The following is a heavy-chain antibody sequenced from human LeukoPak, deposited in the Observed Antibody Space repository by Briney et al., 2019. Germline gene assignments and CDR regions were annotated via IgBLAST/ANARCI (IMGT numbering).Heavy chain of an antibody. CDR1: GYTFTNYD. V-gene: IGHV1-8*01. J-gene: IGHJ4*02. D-gene: IGHD6-13*01. CDR2: MNPNSGNT. Sequence: ASVKVSCKASGYTFTNYDINWVRQATGQGLEWMGWMNPNSGNTGYAQKFQGRVTMTRNTSISTAYMELSSLRSEDTAVYYCARGLYVVAAAAGGYWGQGTLVTVSS. CDR3: ARGLYVVAAAAGGY.